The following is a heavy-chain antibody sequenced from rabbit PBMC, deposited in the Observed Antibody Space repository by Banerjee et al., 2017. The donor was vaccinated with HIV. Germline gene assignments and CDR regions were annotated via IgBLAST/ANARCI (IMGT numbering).Heavy chain of an antibody. CDR3: AREESDGGGHLKL. CDR1: GFSLSSNDM. D-gene: IGHD2-1*01. J-gene: IGHJ4*01. V-gene: IGHV1S45*01. CDR2: IGTGSGST. Sequence: QEQLEESGGGLVKPEGSLTLTCKASGFSLSSNDMSWVRQAPGKGLEWIGCIGTGSGSTWYASWAKGRFTISKTSSTTVTLQMTSLTAADTATYFCAREESDGGGHLKLWGPGTLVTVS.